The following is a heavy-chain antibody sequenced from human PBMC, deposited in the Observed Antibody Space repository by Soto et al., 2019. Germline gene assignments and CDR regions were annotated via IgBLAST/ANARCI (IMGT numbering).Heavy chain of an antibody. V-gene: IGHV3-21*01. CDR1: GFTFRTYS. D-gene: IGHD6-25*01. CDR3: ARDLGVTATGPSLDY. Sequence: PGGSLRLSCAASGFTFRTYSMNWVRQAPGKGLEWVSAISSTSTYIFYADSVKGRFTISRDNAKNSLYLQMNSLRPEDTAVYYCARDLGVTATGPSLDYWGQGSQVTVS. J-gene: IGHJ4*02. CDR2: ISSTSTYI.